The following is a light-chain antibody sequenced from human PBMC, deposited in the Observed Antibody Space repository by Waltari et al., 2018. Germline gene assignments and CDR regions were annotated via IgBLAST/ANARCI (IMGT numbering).Light chain of an antibody. CDR3: SSYAGSNNVL. Sequence: QSALTQPPSASGSPGQSVTISCTGPRSDAGGSNLVSWYPQPPGKAPQLMIHAVSERPSGVPDRFSCSKSGNTASLTVSGLQAEDEADYYCSSYAGSNNVLFGGGTKVTVL. CDR2: AVS. V-gene: IGLV2-8*01. J-gene: IGLJ2*01. CDR1: RSDAGGSNL.